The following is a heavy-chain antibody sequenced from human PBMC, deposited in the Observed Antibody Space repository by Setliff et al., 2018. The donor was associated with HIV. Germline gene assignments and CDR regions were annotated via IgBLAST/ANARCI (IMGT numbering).Heavy chain of an antibody. CDR2: IRYSGTT. CDR1: GGSVSSKSFY. CDR3: VRGDYRIIAAAGSGWFDP. V-gene: IGHV4-39*01. J-gene: IGHJ5*02. Sequence: SETLSLTCTVSGGSVSSKSFYWGWIRQPPGKGLEWIGSIRYSGTTHYNPSLKSRVTISVDTSNNQFSLKLRFVTAADTAVYYCVRGDYRIIAAAGSGWFDPWGQGTLVTVAS. D-gene: IGHD6-13*01.